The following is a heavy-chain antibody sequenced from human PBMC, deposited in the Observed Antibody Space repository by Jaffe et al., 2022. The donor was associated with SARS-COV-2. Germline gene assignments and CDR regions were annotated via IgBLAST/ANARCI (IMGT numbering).Heavy chain of an antibody. CDR2: IYYSGIA. CDR1: GGSVSGSYY. D-gene: IGHD3-10*01. V-gene: IGHV4-61*01. J-gene: IGHJ4*02. Sequence: QVQLQESGPGLVKPSETLSLTCTVSGGSVSGSYYWSWIRQPPGKGLEWIGYIYYSGIANSNPSLKSRVTISVDTSQNQFSLKLSSVTAADTAVYYCARDRYYGSGTQASYYFDYWGQGTLVTVSS. CDR3: ARDRYYGSGTQASYYFDY.